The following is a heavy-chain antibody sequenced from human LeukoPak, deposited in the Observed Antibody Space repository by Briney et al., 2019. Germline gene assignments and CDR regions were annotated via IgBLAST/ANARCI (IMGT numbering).Heavy chain of an antibody. CDR2: ISSRSSYI. CDR1: GFTFSSYS. CDR3: AKENWVYNWKYDSSGSGINY. V-gene: IGHV3-21*04. Sequence: PGGSLRLSCAASGFTFSSYSMNWVRQAPGKGLEWVSSISSRSSYIYYADSVKGRFTISRDNSKNTLYLQMNSLRAEDTAVYYCAKENWVYNWKYDSSGSGINYWGQGTLVTVSS. D-gene: IGHD3-22*01. J-gene: IGHJ4*02.